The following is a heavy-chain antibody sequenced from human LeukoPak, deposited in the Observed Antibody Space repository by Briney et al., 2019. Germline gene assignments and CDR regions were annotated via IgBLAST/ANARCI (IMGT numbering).Heavy chain of an antibody. D-gene: IGHD6-19*01. CDR3: ARGTYSSGYFGTRAFDF. V-gene: IGHV3-11*04. CDR1: GFTFRDYY. Sequence: PGGSLRLSCAAAGFTFRDYYMNWIRQAPGKGLEWISYISNSGSTIYYADSVKGRFTISRDNAKNSLYLQMNSLRAEDTAVFYCARGTYSSGYFGTRAFDFWGQGTMVTVST. J-gene: IGHJ3*01. CDR2: ISNSGSTI.